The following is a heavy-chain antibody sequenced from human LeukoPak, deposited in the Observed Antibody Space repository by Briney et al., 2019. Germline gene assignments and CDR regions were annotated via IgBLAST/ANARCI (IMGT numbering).Heavy chain of an antibody. J-gene: IGHJ4*02. Sequence: ASVTVSCKASGYTFTGYYMHWVRQAPGQGLEWMGRINPNSGGTNYAQKFQGRVTMTRDTSISTAYMELSRLRSDDTAVYYCAREYCSSTSCLYYFDYWGQGTLVTVSS. D-gene: IGHD2-2*01. V-gene: IGHV1-2*06. CDR2: INPNSGGT. CDR1: GYTFTGYY. CDR3: AREYCSSTSCLYYFDY.